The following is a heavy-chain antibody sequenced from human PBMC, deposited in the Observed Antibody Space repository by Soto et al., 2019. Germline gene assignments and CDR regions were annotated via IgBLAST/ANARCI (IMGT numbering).Heavy chain of an antibody. CDR1: GGSISSYY. Sequence: LSLTCTVSGGSISSYYWSWIRQPPGKGLEWIGYIYYSGSTNYNPSLKSRVTISVDTSKNQFSLKLSSVTAADTAVYYCARVVEAPGGAFDIWGQGTMVTVSS. CDR2: IYYSGST. J-gene: IGHJ3*02. D-gene: IGHD3-10*01. V-gene: IGHV4-59*01. CDR3: ARVVEAPGGAFDI.